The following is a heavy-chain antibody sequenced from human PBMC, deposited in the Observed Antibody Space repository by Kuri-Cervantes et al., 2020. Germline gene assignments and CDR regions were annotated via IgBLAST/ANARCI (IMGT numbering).Heavy chain of an antibody. D-gene: IGHD3-16*01. CDR2: ISAYNGDT. V-gene: IGHV1-18*01. CDR3: ARVGLDILNASDI. CDR1: GYTFTSYG. J-gene: IGHJ4*02. Sequence: ASVKVSCKASGYTFTSYGISWVRQAPGQGLEWMGWISAYNGDTNYAQKLQGRVTMTTDTSTSTAYMELRRGRSDDTAVYYCARVGLDILNASDIWGQGTLVTVSS.